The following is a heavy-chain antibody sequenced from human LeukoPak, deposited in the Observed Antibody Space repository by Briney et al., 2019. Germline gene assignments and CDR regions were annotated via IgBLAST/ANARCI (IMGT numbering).Heavy chain of an antibody. D-gene: IGHD3-22*01. J-gene: IGHJ3*02. CDR1: GGSISSGGYY. V-gene: IGHV4-30-2*01. CDR2: IYHSGST. CDR3: ARFSYYYDSSGQDLDGFDI. Sequence: RPSETLSLTCTVSGGSISSGGYYWSWIRQPPGKGLEWIGYIYHSGSTYYNPSLKSRVTISVDTSKNQFSLKLSSVTAADTAVYYCARFSYYYDSSGQDLDGFDIWGQGTMVTVSS.